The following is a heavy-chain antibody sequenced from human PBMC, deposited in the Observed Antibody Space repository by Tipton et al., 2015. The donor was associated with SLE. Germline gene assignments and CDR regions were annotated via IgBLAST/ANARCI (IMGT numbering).Heavy chain of an antibody. J-gene: IGHJ3*01. CDR3: AKDLYYYDSSGLGYAFDF. D-gene: IGHD3-22*01. V-gene: IGHV3-23*01. CDR1: GFTFSSYA. CDR2: ISGSGGST. Sequence: SLRLSCAASGFTFSSYAMSWVRQAPGKGLEWVSAISGSGGSTYYADSVKGRFTISRDNAKNSLYLQMNSLRAEDTAVYYCAKDLYYYDSSGLGYAFDFWGQGTMVTVSS.